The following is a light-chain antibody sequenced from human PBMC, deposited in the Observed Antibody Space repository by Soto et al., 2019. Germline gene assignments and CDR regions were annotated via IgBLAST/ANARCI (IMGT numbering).Light chain of an antibody. J-gene: IGLJ3*02. CDR2: LNSDGSH. CDR1: SGHSSYA. CDR3: QTWGTGTRGV. V-gene: IGLV4-69*01. Sequence: QPVLTQSPSASASLGASVKLTCTLSSGHSSYAIAWHQQQPEKGPRYLMKLNSDGSHSKGDGIPDRFSGSRSGAERYLTISSLQSEDEADYYCQTWGTGTRGVFGGGTKLTVL.